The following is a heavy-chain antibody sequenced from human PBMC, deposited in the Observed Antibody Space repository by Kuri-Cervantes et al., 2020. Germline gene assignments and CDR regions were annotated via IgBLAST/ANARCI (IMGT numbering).Heavy chain of an antibody. Sequence: ASVKVSCKASGYTFTSYDINWVRQATGQVLEWMGWMNPNSGNTGYAQKFQGRVTMTRNTSISTAYMELSSLRSEDTAVYYCATMNGYSSSWKAFDIWGQGTMVTVSS. CDR1: GYTFTSYD. CDR3: ATMNGYSSSWKAFDI. V-gene: IGHV1-8*01. CDR2: MNPNSGNT. D-gene: IGHD6-13*01. J-gene: IGHJ3*02.